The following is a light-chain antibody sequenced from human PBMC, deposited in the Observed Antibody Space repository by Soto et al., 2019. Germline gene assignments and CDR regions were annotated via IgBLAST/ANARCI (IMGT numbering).Light chain of an antibody. J-gene: IGKJ2*01. CDR3: QQYGGSPET. CDR2: DAS. CDR1: QSVRSNF. V-gene: IGKV3-20*01. Sequence: LLTQSPGTLSLSPGDRATLSCRASQSVRSNFLAWYQQKPCQAPRLLIYDASSRATGIPDRFSGSGSETDFSLTISRLEPEDIAVYYCQQYGGSPETFGQGTKLESK.